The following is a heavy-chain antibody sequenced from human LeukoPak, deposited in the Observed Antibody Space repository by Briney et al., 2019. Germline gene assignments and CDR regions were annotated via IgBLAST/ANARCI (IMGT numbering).Heavy chain of an antibody. CDR2: ISSNGGST. J-gene: IGHJ4*02. D-gene: IGHD3-10*01. CDR1: GFTFSNYA. Sequence: GGSLRLSCTASGFTFSNYAMHWVRQAPGKGLEYVSAISSNGGSTYYADSVKGRFTISRDNSKSTLYLQMSSLRPEDTAVYYCVGKGSYFDYWGQGTLVTVSS. CDR3: VGKGSYFDY. V-gene: IGHV3-64D*06.